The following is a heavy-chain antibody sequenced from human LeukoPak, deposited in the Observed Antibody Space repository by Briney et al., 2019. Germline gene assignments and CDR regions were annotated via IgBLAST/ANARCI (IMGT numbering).Heavy chain of an antibody. D-gene: IGHD3-10*01. V-gene: IGHV3-48*03. CDR3: ASPLYYGSGSYDY. Sequence: GGSLRPSCAASGFTLSSYEMNWVRQAPGKGLEWVSYISSSGSTIYYADSVKGRFTISRDNAKNSLYLQLNSLRAEDTAVYYCASPLYYGSGSYDYWGQGTLVTVSS. CDR1: GFTLSSYE. CDR2: ISSSGSTI. J-gene: IGHJ4*02.